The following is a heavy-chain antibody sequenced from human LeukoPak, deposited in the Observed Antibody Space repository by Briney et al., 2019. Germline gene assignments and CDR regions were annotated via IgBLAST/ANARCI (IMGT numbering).Heavy chain of an antibody. Sequence: PSETLSLTCTVSGGSISSYYWSWIRQPAGKGLEWIGRIYTSGSTNYNPSLKSRVTMSVDTSKNQFSLKLSSVTAADTAVYYCAREGVYAPDPSSYHRDAFDIWGQGTVVIVSS. CDR3: AREGVYAPDPSSYHRDAFDI. CDR1: GGSISSYY. J-gene: IGHJ3*02. CDR2: IYTSGST. D-gene: IGHD3-16*02. V-gene: IGHV4-4*07.